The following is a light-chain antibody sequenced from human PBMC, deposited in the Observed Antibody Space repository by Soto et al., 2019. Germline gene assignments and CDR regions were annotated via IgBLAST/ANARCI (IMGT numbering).Light chain of an antibody. Sequence: IVMPQSPATLSVSPGEGATLSCRASQYVSRNVAWYQQKPGQTPRLLIYGASTRATGIPARFSGRGSGTEFTLTISSLQSEDFAVYYCQQYDNWPRTFGQGTKVEIK. CDR2: GAS. J-gene: IGKJ1*01. CDR1: QYVSRN. V-gene: IGKV3-15*01. CDR3: QQYDNWPRT.